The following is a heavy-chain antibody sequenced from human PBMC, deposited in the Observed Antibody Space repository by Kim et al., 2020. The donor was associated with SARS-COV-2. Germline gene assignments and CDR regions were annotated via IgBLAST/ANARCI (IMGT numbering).Heavy chain of an antibody. J-gene: IGHJ5*02. CDR3: ARGFLWFGGYLDGFDP. V-gene: IGHV4-31*03. CDR2: IYYSGST. D-gene: IGHD3-10*01. CDR1: GGSISSGGYY. Sequence: SETLSLTCTVSGGSISSGGYYWSWIRQHPGKGLEWIGYIYYSGSTYYNPSLKSRVTISVDTSKNQFSRRLSSLTAPDRAVYYLARGFLWFGGYLDGFDP.